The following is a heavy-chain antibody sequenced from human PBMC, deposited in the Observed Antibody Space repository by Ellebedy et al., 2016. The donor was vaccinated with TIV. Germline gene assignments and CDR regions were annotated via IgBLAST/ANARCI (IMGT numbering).Heavy chain of an antibody. V-gene: IGHV4-4*02. J-gene: IGHJ2*01. CDR1: GASVSSNNW. CDR3: ARTSGGTVRYFDYLRWYIDL. D-gene: IGHD3-9*01. Sequence: SETLSLTXAVSGASVSSNNWWSWVRQPPGKGLEWIGFISDSGKTNHNPSLKGRVTISVDTSKKQFSLKLTSVTAADTAVYYCARTSGGTVRYFDYLRWYIDLWGRGTPVTVSS. CDR2: ISDSGKT.